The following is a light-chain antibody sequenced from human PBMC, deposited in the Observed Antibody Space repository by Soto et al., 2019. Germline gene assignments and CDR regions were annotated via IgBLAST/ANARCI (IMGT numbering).Light chain of an antibody. CDR3: QQYNNWPRT. V-gene: IGKV3-15*01. J-gene: IGKJ1*01. Sequence: EIVMTQSPGTQSDSSGKTATLYCXASQSVSILLAWYQQKPGQAPRLLIHGATTRATGIPARFSGSGSGTELTLTISSLQSEDFAVYYCQQYNNWPRTFGQGTKVDI. CDR2: GAT. CDR1: QSVSIL.